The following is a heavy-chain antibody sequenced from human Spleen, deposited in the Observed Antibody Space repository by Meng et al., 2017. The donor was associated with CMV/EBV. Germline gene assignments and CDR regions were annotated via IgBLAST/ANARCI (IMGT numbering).Heavy chain of an antibody. CDR2: ISTYNGNT. CDR1: GYSFTSYG. CDR3: ARDLGYCGGTDCWFDTFDI. Sequence: ASVKVSCKASGYSFTSYGISWVRQAPGQGLEWMGWISTYNGNTNYAQRLQGRVTMTTDTSTSTAYMELRSLRSDDTAVYYCARDLGYCGGTDCWFDTFDIWGQGTMVTVSS. V-gene: IGHV1-18*01. J-gene: IGHJ3*02. D-gene: IGHD2-21*01.